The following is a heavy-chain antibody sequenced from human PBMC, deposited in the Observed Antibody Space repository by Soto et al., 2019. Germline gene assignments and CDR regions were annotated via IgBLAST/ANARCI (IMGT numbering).Heavy chain of an antibody. CDR2: IDPSDSYT. D-gene: IGHD6-13*01. J-gene: IGHJ6*02. Sequence: GESLKICCKGSGYSFTSYWISWVSQMPGKGLEWMGRIDPSDSYTNYSPSFQGHVTISADKSISTAYLQWSSLKASDTAMYYCARQLPLYSSSWTYYYGMDVWGQGTTVTVSS. CDR3: ARQLPLYSSSWTYYYGMDV. CDR1: GYSFTSYW. V-gene: IGHV5-10-1*01.